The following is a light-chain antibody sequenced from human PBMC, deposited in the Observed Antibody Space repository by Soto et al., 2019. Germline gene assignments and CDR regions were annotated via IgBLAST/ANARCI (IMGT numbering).Light chain of an antibody. CDR3: PQRTNWTT. V-gene: IGKV3-11*01. CDR1: QSVSSY. CDR2: DAS. J-gene: IGKJ5*01. Sequence: GVKPSGDAGCLNAGKSVTQASRASQSVSSYLAWYQQKPGQAPRLLIYDASNRSTGSPARYSGSGSGTDIPPTIRSRDPEAFAVYLRPQRTNWTTLGHGTDWRL.